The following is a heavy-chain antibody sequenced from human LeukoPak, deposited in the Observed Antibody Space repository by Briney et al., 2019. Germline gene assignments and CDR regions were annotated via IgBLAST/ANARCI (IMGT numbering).Heavy chain of an antibody. Sequence: SETLSLTCTVSGGSITGYYWNWIRQPAGQGLEWLGRVYSSGVGNYNPSLTSRVTMSVDTSKNQFSLKLTSLTAADTAVYYCAREEFLHEIDSSGYFVDWGQGNLFTVSS. CDR1: GGSITGYY. CDR2: VYSSGVG. D-gene: IGHD3-22*01. V-gene: IGHV4-4*07. J-gene: IGHJ4*02. CDR3: AREEFLHEIDSSGYFVD.